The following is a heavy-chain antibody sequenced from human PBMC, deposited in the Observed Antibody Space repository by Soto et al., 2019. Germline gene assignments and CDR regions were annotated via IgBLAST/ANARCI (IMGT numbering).Heavy chain of an antibody. CDR2: IYYSGST. CDR1: GGSISSYY. CDR3: ASLPLPVHDYYYYGMDV. V-gene: IGHV4-59*01. J-gene: IGHJ6*02. D-gene: IGHD2-21*01. Sequence: PSETLSLTCTVSGGSISSYYWSWIRQPPGKGLEWIGYIYYSGSTNYNPSLKSRVTISVDTSKNQFSLKLSSVTAADTAVYYCASLPLPVHDYYYYGMDVWGQGTTVTVSS.